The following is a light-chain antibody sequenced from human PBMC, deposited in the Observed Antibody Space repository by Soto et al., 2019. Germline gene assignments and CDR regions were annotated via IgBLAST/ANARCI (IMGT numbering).Light chain of an antibody. J-gene: IGKJ5*01. CDR1: QSVNRTH. CDR3: QLHGQWTNT. CDR2: GIS. Sequence: VVTKWSAPVSVSPGERATLSCRASQSVNRTHLDWYQKKNGKAPRLPIYGISKRATDIPERVSGRGYGTELTLAISSMKNEDLETHLSQLHGQWTNTFGYGTRLDIK. V-gene: IGKV3D-15*01.